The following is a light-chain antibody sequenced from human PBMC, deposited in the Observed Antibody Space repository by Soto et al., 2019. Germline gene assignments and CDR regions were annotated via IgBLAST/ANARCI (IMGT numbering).Light chain of an antibody. CDR3: QQSNNWPWT. CDR2: DAS. Sequence: EVLMTQSPATLSVSPGERATLSCRASQRVSGKLAWYQKKPGEAPTLLIYDASTRATGIPARFSGSGSGTEFALTISSLQSEDFAVYYCQQSNNWPWTFGQGTKV. CDR1: QRVSGK. V-gene: IGKV3-15*01. J-gene: IGKJ1*01.